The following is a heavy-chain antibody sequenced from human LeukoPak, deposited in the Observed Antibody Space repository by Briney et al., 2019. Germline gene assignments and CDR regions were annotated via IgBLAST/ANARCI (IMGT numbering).Heavy chain of an antibody. CDR1: GFTFSSYA. CDR3: AKGSMIVVVIRNPFDY. J-gene: IGHJ4*02. V-gene: IGHV3-23*01. Sequence: GGSLRLSCAASGFTFSSYAMSWVRQAPGKGLEWVSAISGSGGSTYYADSVKGRFTISRDNSKNTLYLQMNSLRAEDTAVYYCAKGSMIVVVIRNPFDYWGQGTLVTVSS. CDR2: ISGSGGST. D-gene: IGHD3-22*01.